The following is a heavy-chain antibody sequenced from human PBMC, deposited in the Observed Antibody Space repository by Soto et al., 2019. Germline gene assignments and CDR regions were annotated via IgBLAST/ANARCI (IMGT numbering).Heavy chain of an antibody. V-gene: IGHV3-23*01. Sequence: PGRSLRLSCAASGFTFSSYSMGWVRQAPGKGLEWVSVLTGSGGSTYYADSVKGRFTISRDNSKNTLYLQMNSLRADDTAVYYCARYDCSGGSCYLPGVYWGQGTLVTVSS. CDR1: GFTFSSYS. J-gene: IGHJ4*02. CDR3: ARYDCSGGSCYLPGVY. CDR2: LTGSGGST. D-gene: IGHD2-15*01.